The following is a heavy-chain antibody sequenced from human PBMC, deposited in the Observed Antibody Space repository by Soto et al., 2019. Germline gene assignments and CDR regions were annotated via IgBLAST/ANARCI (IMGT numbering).Heavy chain of an antibody. J-gene: IGHJ6*02. CDR2: IRSKAYGGTT. CDR3: TRGTRPYGMDV. D-gene: IGHD6-6*01. V-gene: IGHV3-49*04. CDR1: GFTFGEYA. Sequence: GGSLRLSCTGSGFTFGEYAMSWVRRAPGKGLEWVGFIRSKAYGGTTEWAASVKGRFTIASDDSKRIAYLQMNSLKTEDKGVYRSTRGTRPYGMDVWAQRTTVPVSS.